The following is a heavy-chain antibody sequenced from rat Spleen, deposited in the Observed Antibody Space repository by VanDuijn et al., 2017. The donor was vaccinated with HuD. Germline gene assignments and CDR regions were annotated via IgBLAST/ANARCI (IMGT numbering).Heavy chain of an antibody. D-gene: IGHD1-3*01. CDR2: IWTGGST. CDR3: ARDGVAPFFDY. V-gene: IGHV2-43*01. CDR1: GFSLTRYH. J-gene: IGHJ2*01. Sequence: QVQLKESGPGLVQPSQTLSLTCTVSGFSLTRYHMSWVRQPPGKGLEWMGVIWTGGSTPYNSLLKSRLSISRDISKSQVFLKMNSLQTEDTATYYCARDGVAPFFDYWGQGVMVTVSS.